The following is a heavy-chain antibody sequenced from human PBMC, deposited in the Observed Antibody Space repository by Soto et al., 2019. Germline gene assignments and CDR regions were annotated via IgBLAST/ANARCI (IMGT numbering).Heavy chain of an antibody. CDR1: GGSVSSGSYY. V-gene: IGHV4-61*01. D-gene: IGHD3-10*01. CDR3: ARARITMVRGASDAFDI. CDR2: IYYSGST. Sequence: SETLSLTCTVSGGSVSSGSYYWSWIRQPPGKGLGWIGYIYYSGSTNYNPSLKSRVTISVDTSKNQFSLKLSSVTAADTAVYYCARARITMVRGASDAFDIWGQGTMVTVSS. J-gene: IGHJ3*02.